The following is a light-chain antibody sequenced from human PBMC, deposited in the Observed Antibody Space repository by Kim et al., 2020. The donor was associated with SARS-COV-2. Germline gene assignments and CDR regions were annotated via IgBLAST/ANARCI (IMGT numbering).Light chain of an antibody. CDR1: QSISSY. J-gene: IGKJ2*01. CDR2: AAS. Sequence: DIKMTQSPSSLSASVGDRVTINCRASQSISSYLNWYQQKPGKAPKLLIYAASSLQSGVPSRFSGSGSGTDFTLTISSLQPEDFATYYCQQSYSTPYTFGQGTKLEI. V-gene: IGKV1-39*01. CDR3: QQSYSTPYT.